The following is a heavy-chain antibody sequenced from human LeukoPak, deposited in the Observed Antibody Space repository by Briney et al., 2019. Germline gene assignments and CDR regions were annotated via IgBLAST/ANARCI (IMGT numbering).Heavy chain of an antibody. D-gene: IGHD6-13*01. Sequence: SETLPLTCAVYGGSFSGYYWSWIRQPPGKGLEWIGEINHSGSTNYNPSLKSRVTISVDTSKNQCSLKLSSVTAADTAVYYCARDRAAALVGRFDPWGQGTLVTVSS. J-gene: IGHJ5*02. CDR3: ARDRAAALVGRFDP. CDR1: GGSFSGYY. V-gene: IGHV4-34*01. CDR2: INHSGST.